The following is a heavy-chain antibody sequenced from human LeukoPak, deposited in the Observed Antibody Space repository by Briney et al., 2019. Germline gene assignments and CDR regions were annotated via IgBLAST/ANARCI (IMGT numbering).Heavy chain of an antibody. Sequence: GGSLRLSCAASGFTFSSYAMSWVRQAPGKGLEWVSAIGGSAGSTYYADSVKGRFTISRDNSKNTLYLQMNSLRAEDTAVHYCAKQGNDFWSGYSTYYYYYMDVWGKGTTVTVSS. V-gene: IGHV3-23*01. CDR1: GFTFSSYA. CDR3: AKQGNDFWSGYSTYYYYYMDV. D-gene: IGHD3-3*01. J-gene: IGHJ6*03. CDR2: IGGSAGST.